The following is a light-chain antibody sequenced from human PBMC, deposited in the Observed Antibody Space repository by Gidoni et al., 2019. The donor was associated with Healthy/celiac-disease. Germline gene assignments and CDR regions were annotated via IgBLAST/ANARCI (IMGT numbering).Light chain of an antibody. J-gene: IGLJ2*01. CDR1: SSDVGSYNL. Sequence: QSALTQPASVSGYPGQSITISCTGTSSDVGSYNLVSWYQQHPGKAPKLMIYEGSKRPSGVSNRFSGSKSGNTASLTISGLQAEDEADYYCCSYAGSSNVVFGGGTKLTVL. CDR3: CSYAGSSNVV. CDR2: EGS. V-gene: IGLV2-23*01.